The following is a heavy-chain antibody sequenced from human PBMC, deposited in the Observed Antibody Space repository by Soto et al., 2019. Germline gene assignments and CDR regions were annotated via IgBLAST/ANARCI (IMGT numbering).Heavy chain of an antibody. CDR2: IKQDGSEK. CDR3: ARVPADIVVVPAATGFDY. J-gene: IGHJ4*02. V-gene: IGHV3-7*01. Sequence: GGSLRLSCAASGFTFSSYWMSWVRQAPGKGLEWVANIKQDGSEKYYVDSVKGRFTISRDNAKNSLYLQMNSLRAEDTAVYYCARVPADIVVVPAATGFDYWGQGTLVTVSS. D-gene: IGHD2-2*01. CDR1: GFTFSSYW.